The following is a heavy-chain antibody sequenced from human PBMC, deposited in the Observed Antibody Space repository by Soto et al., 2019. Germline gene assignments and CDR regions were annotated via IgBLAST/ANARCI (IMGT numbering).Heavy chain of an antibody. CDR1: GGSISSSSYY. J-gene: IGHJ4*02. Sequence: PSETLSLTCTVSGGSISSSSYYWGWIRQPPGKGLEWIGSIYYRGSTYYNPSLKSRVTISVDTSKNQFSLKLSSVTAADTAVYYFARQRDYYDTSGDSYFDYWGQGTLVTVSS. V-gene: IGHV4-39*01. D-gene: IGHD3-22*01. CDR3: ARQRDYYDTSGDSYFDY. CDR2: IYYRGST.